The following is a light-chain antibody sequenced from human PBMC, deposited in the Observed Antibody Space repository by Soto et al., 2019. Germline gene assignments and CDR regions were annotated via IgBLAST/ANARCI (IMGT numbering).Light chain of an antibody. CDR1: QGISSY. CDR3: QPPTTYPRT. J-gene: IGKJ2*01. Sequence: DIQLTQAPSFLSASVGDRVTITCRASQGISSYLAWYQQPPGKAPKLLIYGASTLQRGVSSRFSGSGSGTEFTLTIRSLQPAAFETWYCQPPTTYPRTFGQGNQRAVK. V-gene: IGKV1-9*01. CDR2: GAS.